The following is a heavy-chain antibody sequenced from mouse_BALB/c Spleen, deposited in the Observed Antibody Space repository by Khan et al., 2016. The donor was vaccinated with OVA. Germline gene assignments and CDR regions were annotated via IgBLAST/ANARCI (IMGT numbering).Heavy chain of an antibody. CDR1: GYTFTDYY. Sequence: QVQLQQSGAELARPGASVKLSCKASGYTFTDYYINWVKQRTGQGLEWIGDIYPGSGNPYYNEKFKGKATLTADKSSSTAYIHLSSLTSEDSAVYFCARGDYGLYYFDYGGQGTTLTVSS. V-gene: IGHV1-77*01. D-gene: IGHD1-2*01. CDR3: ARGDYGLYYFDY. J-gene: IGHJ2*01. CDR2: IYPGSGNP.